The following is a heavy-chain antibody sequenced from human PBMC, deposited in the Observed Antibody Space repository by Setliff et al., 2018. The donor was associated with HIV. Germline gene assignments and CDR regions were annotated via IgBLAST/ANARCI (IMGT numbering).Heavy chain of an antibody. V-gene: IGHV3-48*04. CDR1: GFTFDDYA. J-gene: IGHJ6*02. D-gene: IGHD3-9*01. CDR3: TRTLRYFDWLLSDYYYYGRDV. Sequence: PGGSLRLSCAASGFTFDDYAMHWVRQAPGKGLEWVSYISSNSLTIYYADSVKGRFTISRDNAKNSLSLQMDSLRAEDTALYYCTRTLRYFDWLLSDYYYYGRDVWGQGTTVTVSS. CDR2: ISSNSLTI.